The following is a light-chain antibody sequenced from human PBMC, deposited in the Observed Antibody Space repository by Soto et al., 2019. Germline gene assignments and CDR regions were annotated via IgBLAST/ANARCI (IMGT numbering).Light chain of an antibody. CDR1: QSVSSK. J-gene: IGKJ1*01. CDR3: QKYNSAPT. CDR2: GAS. Sequence: EIVMTQSPATLSVSPGEGATLSCRASQSVSSKLAWYQQKPGQAPRLLVYGASTRATGIPDRFSGSGSGTDFTLTISSLQPEDVATFYCQKYNSAPTFGQGTKVDI. V-gene: IGKV3D-15*01.